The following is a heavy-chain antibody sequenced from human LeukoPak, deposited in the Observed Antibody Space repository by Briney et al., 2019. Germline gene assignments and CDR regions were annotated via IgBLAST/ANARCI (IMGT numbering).Heavy chain of an antibody. CDR3: ATVRRAPDYLDY. CDR2: FDPEDGET. Sequence: ASVKVSCKVSRYTLTELSMHWVRQAPGKGLEWMGGFDPEDGETIYAQKFQGRVTMTEDTSTDTAYMELSSLRSEDTAVYYCATVRRAPDYLDYWGQGTLVTVSS. CDR1: RYTLTELS. V-gene: IGHV1-24*01. J-gene: IGHJ4*02.